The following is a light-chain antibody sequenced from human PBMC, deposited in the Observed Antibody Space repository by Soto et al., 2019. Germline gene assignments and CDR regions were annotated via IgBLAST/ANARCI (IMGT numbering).Light chain of an antibody. CDR2: DAS. Sequence: DIQMTQSPSSLSASVGDRVTITCQASQDISNYLNWYQQKPGKAPKLLIYDASNLETGVPSRFSGSGSGTDFTLTISSPQPEDIATYYCQQYDNLTPLTFGGGTKVEIK. CDR3: QQYDNLTPLT. V-gene: IGKV1-33*01. CDR1: QDISNY. J-gene: IGKJ4*01.